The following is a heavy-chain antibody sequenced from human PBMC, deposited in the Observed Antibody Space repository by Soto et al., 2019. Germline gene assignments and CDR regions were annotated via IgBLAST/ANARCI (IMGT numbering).Heavy chain of an antibody. V-gene: IGHV1-8*01. Sequence: QVQLVQSGAEVKKPGASVKVSCKASGYTFTSHDISWVRQATGQGLEWMGWMNANSGNTRYAQKFQGRVTMTRNTSISTAYMELSSLKSEDTAVYYCARLCYYDSSGYPWGQGTLVTVSS. CDR3: ARLCYYDSSGYP. D-gene: IGHD3-22*01. J-gene: IGHJ5*02. CDR2: MNANSGNT. CDR1: GYTFTSHD.